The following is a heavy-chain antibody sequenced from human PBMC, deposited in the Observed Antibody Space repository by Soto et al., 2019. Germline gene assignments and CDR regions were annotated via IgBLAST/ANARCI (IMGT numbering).Heavy chain of an antibody. D-gene: IGHD6-13*01. CDR1: GGTFSSYA. CDR3: ARACYALYSSSWYGWFDP. Sequence: SVKVSCKASGGTFSSYAISWVRQAPGQGLEWMGGIIPIFGTANYAQKFQGRVTITADESTSTAYMELSSLSSEDTAVYYCARACYALYSSSWYGWFDPWGQGTLVTVSS. J-gene: IGHJ5*02. CDR2: IIPIFGTA. V-gene: IGHV1-69*13.